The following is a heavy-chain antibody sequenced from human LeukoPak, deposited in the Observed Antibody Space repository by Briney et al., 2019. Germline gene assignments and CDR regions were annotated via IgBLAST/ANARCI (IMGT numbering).Heavy chain of an antibody. CDR3: AKDQGSHAFDI. CDR2: IDPSGGST. V-gene: IGHV1-46*01. CDR1: GYTFTSYY. J-gene: IGHJ3*02. Sequence: ASVKVSCKASGYTFTSYYMHWVRQAPGQGLEWMGIIDPSGGSTSYAQKFQGRVTMTRDTSTSTVYMELSSLRSEDTAVYYCAKDQGSHAFDIWGQGTMVTVSS.